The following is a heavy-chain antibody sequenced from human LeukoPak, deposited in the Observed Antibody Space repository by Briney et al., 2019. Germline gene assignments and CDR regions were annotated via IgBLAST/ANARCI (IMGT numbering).Heavy chain of an antibody. V-gene: IGHV1-8*01. D-gene: IGHD1-1*01. J-gene: IGHJ6*02. Sequence: ASVKVSCKASGYTFTSYDINWVRQATGQGLEWMGWMNPNSGNTGYAQKFQGRVTMTTDTSTSTAYMELRSLRSDDTAVYYCARDWKPPDYYYGMDVWGQETTVTVSS. CDR2: MNPNSGNT. CDR1: GYTFTSYD. CDR3: ARDWKPPDYYYGMDV.